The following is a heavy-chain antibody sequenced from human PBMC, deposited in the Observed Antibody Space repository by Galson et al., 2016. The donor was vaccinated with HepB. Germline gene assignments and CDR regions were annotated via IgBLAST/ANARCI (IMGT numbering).Heavy chain of an antibody. D-gene: IGHD5-24*01. CDR1: GGTFNSHG. J-gene: IGHJ4*02. V-gene: IGHV1-69*13. CDR3: AAMTTITGGFDF. CDR2: IFPVFGTT. Sequence: SVKVSCKASGGTFNSHGFSWVRQTPGQGLEYMGQIFPVFGTTNYPQKFQGRVTLTADESTRAASLELSSLRSEDTAVYYCAAMTTITGGFDFWGQGTLVIVSS.